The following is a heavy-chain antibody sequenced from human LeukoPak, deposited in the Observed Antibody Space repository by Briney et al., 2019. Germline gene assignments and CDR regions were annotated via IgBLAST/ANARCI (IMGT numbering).Heavy chain of an antibody. J-gene: IGHJ4*02. V-gene: IGHV3-7*05. D-gene: IGHD6-13*01. CDR1: GFTFSSYW. CDR2: IKHDGSDT. Sequence: GGSLRLSCAASGFTFSSYWMSWVRQAPGKGLEWVANIKHDGSDTNYVDSVKGRFTISRDNAKHSLYLQMNSLRAEDAAMYYCARRIAATGMKYFDYWGQGTLVTVSS. CDR3: ARRIAATGMKYFDY.